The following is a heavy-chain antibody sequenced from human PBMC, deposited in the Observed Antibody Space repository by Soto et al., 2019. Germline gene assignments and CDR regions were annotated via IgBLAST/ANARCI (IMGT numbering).Heavy chain of an antibody. V-gene: IGHV4-39*01. CDR3: ASGVRKVVITLPRY. CDR2: IYYSGST. D-gene: IGHD3-22*01. Sequence: QLQLQESGPGLVKPSETLSLTCTVSGGSISSSSYYWGWIRQPPGKGLEWIGSIYYSGSTYYNPSLKSRVTISVDTSKNQFSLKLSSVTAADTAVYYCASGVRKVVITLPRYWGQGTLVTVSS. J-gene: IGHJ4*02. CDR1: GGSISSSSYY.